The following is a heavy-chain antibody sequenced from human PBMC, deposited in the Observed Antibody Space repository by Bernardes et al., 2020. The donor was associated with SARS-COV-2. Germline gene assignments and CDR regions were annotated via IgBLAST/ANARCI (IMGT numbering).Heavy chain of an antibody. Sequence: GRPLRLSCACSGFTFRSYVMHWVRQAPGKGLEWVAVTSYDGSNKYYAHSVKGRFTISRDNSKNTLYLQMNSLRAEDTAVYYCAKDHSGSYSFYFDYWGQGTLVTVSS. V-gene: IGHV3-30*18. CDR1: GFTFRSYV. CDR2: TSYDGSNK. D-gene: IGHD1-26*01. CDR3: AKDHSGSYSFYFDY. J-gene: IGHJ4*02.